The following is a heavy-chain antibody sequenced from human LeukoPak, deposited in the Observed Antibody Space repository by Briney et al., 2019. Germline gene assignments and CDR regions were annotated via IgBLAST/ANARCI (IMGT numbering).Heavy chain of an antibody. D-gene: IGHD1-1*01. CDR3: ARHVRGTTRNYYFDY. CDR1: GGSISSSSYY. J-gene: IGHJ4*02. CDR2: IYYSGST. Sequence: SETLSLTCTVSGGSISSSSYYWGWIRQPPGQGLEWIGSIYYSGSTYYNPSLKSRVAISVDTSKNQFSLKLSSVTAADTAVYYCARHVRGTTRNYYFDYWGQGTLVTVSS. V-gene: IGHV4-39*01.